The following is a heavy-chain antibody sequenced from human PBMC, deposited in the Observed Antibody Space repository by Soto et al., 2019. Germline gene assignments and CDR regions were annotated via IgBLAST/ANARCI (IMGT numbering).Heavy chain of an antibody. V-gene: IGHV3-30*18. D-gene: IGHD3-10*01. CDR3: AKGHVSGSIYKALGS. CDR1: GFNFNDNC. J-gene: IGHJ4*02. CDR2: ISYDANDK. Sequence: GGSLRLSCAASGFNFNDNCMHWVRQAPGKGLDWLAAISYDANDKYYADSVKGRFTISRDNSMNTLYLQVDSLRPEDTAVYYCAKGHVSGSIYKALGSWGQGTLVTVSS.